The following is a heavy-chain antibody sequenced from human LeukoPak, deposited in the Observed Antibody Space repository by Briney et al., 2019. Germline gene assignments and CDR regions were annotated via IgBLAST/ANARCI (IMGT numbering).Heavy chain of an antibody. V-gene: IGHV4-4*07. CDR2: IYTSGST. CDR1: GGSISSYY. J-gene: IGHJ2*01. CDR3: ARGLPESRDQFYWYFDL. D-gene: IGHD5-24*01. Sequence: SETLSLTCTVSGGSISSYYWSWIRQPAGKGLEWIGRIYTSGSTNYNPSLKSRVTMSVDTSKNQFSLKLSSVTAADTAVYYCARGLPESRDQFYWYFDLWGRGTLVTVSS.